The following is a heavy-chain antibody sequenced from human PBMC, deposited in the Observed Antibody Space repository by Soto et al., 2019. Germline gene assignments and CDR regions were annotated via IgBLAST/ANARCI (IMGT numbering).Heavy chain of an antibody. CDR2: IYHSGST. CDR1: GGSISSSNW. V-gene: IGHV4-4*02. Sequence: QVQLQESGPGLVKPSGTLSLTCAVSGGSISSSNWWSWVRQPPGKGLEWIGEIYHSGSTNYNPSLDRRVARSVATSTGQFALKLSSVTAAVTAVYYGASVRSMVASWFDAWGHGTLVTVSS. D-gene: IGHD5-12*01. J-gene: IGHJ5*01. CDR3: ASVRSMVASWFDA.